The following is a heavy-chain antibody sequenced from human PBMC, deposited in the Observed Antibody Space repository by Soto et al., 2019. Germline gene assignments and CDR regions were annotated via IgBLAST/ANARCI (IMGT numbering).Heavy chain of an antibody. CDR1: GGSISSGGYY. CDR3: ARRARITIFGVVKPEWFDP. D-gene: IGHD3-3*01. Sequence: SATLSLTCTVSGGSISSGGYYWSWIRQHPGKGLEWIGYIYYSGSTYYNPSLKSRVTISVDTSKNQFSLKLSSVTAADTAVYYCARRARITIFGVVKPEWFDPWGQGTLVTVSS. J-gene: IGHJ5*02. V-gene: IGHV4-31*03. CDR2: IYYSGST.